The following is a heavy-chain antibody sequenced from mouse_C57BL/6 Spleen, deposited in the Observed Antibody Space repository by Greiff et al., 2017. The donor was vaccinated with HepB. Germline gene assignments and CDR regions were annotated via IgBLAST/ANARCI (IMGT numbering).Heavy chain of an antibody. CDR2: IDPEDGDT. V-gene: IGHV14-1*01. CDR3: TFSYDYDRYFDV. CDR1: GFNIKDYY. D-gene: IGHD2-4*01. Sequence: VHVKQSGAELVRPGASVKLSCTASGFNIKDYYMHWVKQRPEQGLEWIGRIDPEDGDTEYAPKFQGKATMTADTSSNTAYLQLSSLTSEDTAVYYCTFSYDYDRYFDVWGTGTTVTVSS. J-gene: IGHJ1*03.